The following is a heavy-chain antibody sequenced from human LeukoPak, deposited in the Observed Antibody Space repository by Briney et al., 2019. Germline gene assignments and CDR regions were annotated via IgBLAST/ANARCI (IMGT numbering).Heavy chain of an antibody. Sequence: GGSLRLSCVVSGFTFSWSTMTWVRQAPGKGPEWVAKMKEDGTEIHYVDSVKGRFTISRDTAKNSLYLQMNSLRVEDTAVYYCATGGAPGGRFENWGQGMLVTVSS. J-gene: IGHJ4*02. D-gene: IGHD1-26*01. V-gene: IGHV3-7*01. CDR2: MKEDGTEI. CDR3: ATGGAPGGRFEN. CDR1: GFTFSWST.